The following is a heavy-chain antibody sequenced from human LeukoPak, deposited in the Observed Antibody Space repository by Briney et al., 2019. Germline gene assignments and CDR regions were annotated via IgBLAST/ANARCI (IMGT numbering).Heavy chain of an antibody. CDR1: RYIFTSYY. V-gene: IGHV1-46*01. D-gene: IGHD3-3*01. J-gene: IGHJ4*02. Sequence: ASVKVSCPASRYIFTSYYMHWVRQAPGQGREGVGIINTSGGSTSYAQKFQGRVTMTRDTYTSTVYMELSSLRSEDTAVYYCARGRDFWSGYYHNWGQGTLVTVSS. CDR3: ARGRDFWSGYYHN. CDR2: INTSGGST.